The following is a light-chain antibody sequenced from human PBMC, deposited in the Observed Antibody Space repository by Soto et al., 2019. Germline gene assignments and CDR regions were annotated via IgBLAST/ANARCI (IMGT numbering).Light chain of an antibody. CDR1: QSVSSNY. CDR2: GAS. Sequence: EIVLTQSPGTLSLSPGERGTLSCRASQSVSSNYLAWYQQKPGQAPRLLIYGASSRATGIPDRFSGSGSGTDFTLTISRLEPEDFALYYCQQYGSSPLTCGGGTKVDI. V-gene: IGKV3-20*01. CDR3: QQYGSSPLT. J-gene: IGKJ4*01.